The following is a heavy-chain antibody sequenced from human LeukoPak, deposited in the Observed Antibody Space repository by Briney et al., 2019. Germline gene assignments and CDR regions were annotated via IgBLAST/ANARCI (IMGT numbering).Heavy chain of an antibody. CDR1: GGTFSSYA. J-gene: IGHJ6*04. V-gene: IGHV1-69*06. D-gene: IGHD5-18*01. CDR3: ARERVDIAMVRSDYYYYYGMDV. Sequence: GSSVTVSCKASGGTFSSYAISWVRQAPGQGLEWMGGIIPIFGTANYAQKFQGRVTITADKSTSTAYMELSSLRSEDTAVYYCARERVDIAMVRSDYYYYYGMDVWGKGTTVTVSS. CDR2: IIPIFGTA.